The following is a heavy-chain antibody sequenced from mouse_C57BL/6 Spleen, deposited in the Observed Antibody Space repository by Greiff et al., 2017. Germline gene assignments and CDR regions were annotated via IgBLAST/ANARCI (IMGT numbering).Heavy chain of an antibody. Sequence: EVKLMESGAELVRPGASVKLSCTASGFNIKDYYMHWVKQRPEQGLEWIGRIDPEDGDTEYDQKFQGKATMTADTSSNTAYLQLSSLTSEDTAFYYCTTVKSYYSNYGFAYWGQGTLVTVSA. D-gene: IGHD2-5*01. J-gene: IGHJ3*01. CDR2: IDPEDGDT. CDR1: GFNIKDYY. CDR3: TTVKSYYSNYGFAY. V-gene: IGHV14-1*01.